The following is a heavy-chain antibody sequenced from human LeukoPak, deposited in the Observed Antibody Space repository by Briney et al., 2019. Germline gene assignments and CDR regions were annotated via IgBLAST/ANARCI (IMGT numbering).Heavy chain of an antibody. CDR2: ISGSGGST. D-gene: IGHD5-18*01. CDR3: ANGGLWLPTRSD. V-gene: IGHV3-23*01. CDR1: GFNFSSSA. Sequence: GGSLRLSCAASGFNFSSSAMSWVRQAPGKGLEWVSGISGSGGSTNYADSVKGRFTVSRDNSKNTLYLQMNSLRAEDTAVYYCANGGLWLPTRSDWGQGTRVTVSS. J-gene: IGHJ4*02.